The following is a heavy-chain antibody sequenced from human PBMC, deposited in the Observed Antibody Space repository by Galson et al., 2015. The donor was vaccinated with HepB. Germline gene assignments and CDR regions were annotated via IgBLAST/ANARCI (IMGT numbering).Heavy chain of an antibody. CDR2: ISSSGANT. V-gene: IGHV3-23*01. Sequence: SLRLSCAASGFSFSSYAMSWVRQAPGKGLEWVSAISSSGANTYYADSVKGRFAISRDNSKHTLYLQMNSLRAEDTAVYYCAKVGQQLVRGLYYYRGMDVWGQGTTVTVSS. D-gene: IGHD6-13*01. J-gene: IGHJ6*02. CDR3: AKVGQQLVRGLYYYRGMDV. CDR1: GFSFSSYA.